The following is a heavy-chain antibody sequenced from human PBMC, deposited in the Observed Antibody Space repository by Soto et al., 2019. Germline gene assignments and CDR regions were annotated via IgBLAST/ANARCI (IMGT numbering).Heavy chain of an antibody. CDR2: ISGYNGDT. V-gene: IGHV1-18*04. D-gene: IGHD1-26*01. J-gene: IGHJ5*02. CDR3: GRYAPGSSQEHDRFDT. CDR1: VYRFTAFG. Sequence: QGQLVQSGAEVKKPGASVKVSCKAYVYRFTAFGVSWVRQAPGQGLEWLGWISGYNGDTNYAQTRQGRVTMTTDTSTSKDQVELRSLRSDDTAVYYCGRYAPGSSQEHDRFDTWGQGTLVIV.